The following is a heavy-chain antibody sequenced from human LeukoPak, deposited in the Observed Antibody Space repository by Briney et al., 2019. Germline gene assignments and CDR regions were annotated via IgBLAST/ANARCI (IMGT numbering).Heavy chain of an antibody. D-gene: IGHD3-22*01. Sequence: GGSLRLSCAASGFMFSSYGMTWVRQAPGKGLEWVSGISGSGVSTYYADSVKGRFTISRVNSKNTLYLQMNSLRAEDTAVYHCARDPFERRGDYYVYWGQGILVTVSS. CDR1: GFMFSSYG. V-gene: IGHV3-23*01. CDR2: ISGSGVST. CDR3: ARDPFERRGDYYVY. J-gene: IGHJ4*02.